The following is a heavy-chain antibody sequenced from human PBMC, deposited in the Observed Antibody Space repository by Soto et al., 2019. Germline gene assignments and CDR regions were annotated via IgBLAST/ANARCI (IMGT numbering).Heavy chain of an antibody. J-gene: IGHJ6*02. CDR1: GFTFSSYG. CDR2: IWYDGSNK. CDR3: ARDYGSGSYGYYYGMDV. Sequence: GGSLRLSCAASGFTFSSYGMHWVRQAPGKGLEWVAVIWYDGSNKYYADSVKGRFTISRDNSKNTLYLQMNSLRAEDTAVYYCARDYGSGSYGYYYGMDVWGQGTTVTVSS. D-gene: IGHD3-10*01. V-gene: IGHV3-33*01.